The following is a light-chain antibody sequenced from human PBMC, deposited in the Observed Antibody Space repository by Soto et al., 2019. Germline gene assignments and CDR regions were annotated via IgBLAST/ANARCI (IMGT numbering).Light chain of an antibody. J-gene: IGKJ5*01. V-gene: IGKV1-5*01. Sequence: IQMTQSPSTLSASVGDRVTVTCRASQSISSWLAWYQQRPGKAPKLLIYDASSLESGVPSRFSGSGSGTDFTLTISSLQPEDVATYYCQKYKSAPLFGQGTRLEIK. CDR2: DAS. CDR1: QSISSW. CDR3: QKYKSAPL.